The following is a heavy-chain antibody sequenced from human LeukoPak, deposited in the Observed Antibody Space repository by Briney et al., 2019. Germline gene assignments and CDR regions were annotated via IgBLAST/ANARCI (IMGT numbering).Heavy chain of an antibody. D-gene: IGHD3-10*01. J-gene: IGHJ4*02. V-gene: IGHV3-23*01. Sequence: PGGSLRLSCAASGFTFSSYAMSWVRQVPGKGLECVSTISGSGDTTFYADSVKGRFTISRDNSKNTLYLQMNSLRAEDTAIYYCAKAESYYGSVSWGYWGQGALVTVSS. CDR2: ISGSGDTT. CDR1: GFTFSSYA. CDR3: AKAESYYGSVSWGY.